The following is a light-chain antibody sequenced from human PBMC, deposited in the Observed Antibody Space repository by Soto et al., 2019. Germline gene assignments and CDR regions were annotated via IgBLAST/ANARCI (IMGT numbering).Light chain of an antibody. CDR2: TNN. V-gene: IGLV1-44*01. CDR3: EAWDDSLKAVI. CDR1: NSNIGSNS. J-gene: IGLJ2*01. Sequence: QPVLTQPPSVSGTPGQRVTISCSGSNSNIGSNSVNWYQHVPGTAPKLLIHTNNLRHSGIPDRFSGSRSGTSASLDITDLQSEDENEYYCEAWDDSLKAVIFGGGTKLTVL.